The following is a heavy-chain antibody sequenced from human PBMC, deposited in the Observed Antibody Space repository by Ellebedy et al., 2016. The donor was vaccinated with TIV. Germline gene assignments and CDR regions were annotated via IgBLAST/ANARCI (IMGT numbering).Heavy chain of an antibody. CDR3: ATRFPQTQHYSYDYDMDV. Sequence: AASVKVSCKASGGTFSIYAISWARQAPGQGLEWMGAIIPIFGTANYAQNLQDRVTITADESTSTAYMELSSLRSEDTAVYYCATRFPQTQHYSYDYDMDVWGQGTTVTVSS. CDR1: GGTFSIYA. V-gene: IGHV1-69*13. CDR2: IIPIFGTA. J-gene: IGHJ6*02.